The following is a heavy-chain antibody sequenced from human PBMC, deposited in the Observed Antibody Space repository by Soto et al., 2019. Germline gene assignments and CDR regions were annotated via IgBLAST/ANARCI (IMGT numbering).Heavy chain of an antibody. V-gene: IGHV1-18*01. CDR1: GYSFTTYG. J-gene: IGHJ6*02. CDR3: AREGPAPYYYYGMDV. CDR2: ISAYNGNT. Sequence: HVQLVQSGGEVKKPGASVKVSCKTSGYSFTTYGISWVRQAPGQGLEWMGWISAYNGNTNYAQKLQDRVTMTTDTSTSTAYMELRSLRSDDTAVYYCAREGPAPYYYYGMDVWGQGSTVTVSS.